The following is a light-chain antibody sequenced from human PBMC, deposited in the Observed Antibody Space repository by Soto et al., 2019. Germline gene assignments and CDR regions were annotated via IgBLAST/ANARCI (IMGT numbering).Light chain of an antibody. Sequence: QSVLTQPPSGSGAPGQRVTISCTGSSSNIGAGYDVHWYQQLPGTAPKPLIFGNSNRPSGVPDRFSGSKSGSSASLAITGLQADDEADYYCQSYDDSLSIVVFGGGTKLTVL. CDR2: GNS. V-gene: IGLV1-40*01. J-gene: IGLJ2*01. CDR3: QSYDDSLSIVV. CDR1: SSNIGAGYD.